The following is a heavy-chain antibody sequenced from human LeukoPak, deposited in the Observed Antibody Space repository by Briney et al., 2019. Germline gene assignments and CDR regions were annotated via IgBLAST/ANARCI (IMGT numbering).Heavy chain of an antibody. CDR3: AKGRAPMVVYYYMDV. CDR1: GFTFSIYG. J-gene: IGHJ6*03. D-gene: IGHD2-8*01. Sequence: HPGGSLRLSCAASGFTFSIYGMQWVRQAPGKGLEWVAFIQYDGSDKYYADSVKGRFTISRDNSKNTLFLQLNSLRAEDTAVYYCAKGRAPMVVYYYMDVWGKGTTVTVSS. V-gene: IGHV3-30*02. CDR2: IQYDGSDK.